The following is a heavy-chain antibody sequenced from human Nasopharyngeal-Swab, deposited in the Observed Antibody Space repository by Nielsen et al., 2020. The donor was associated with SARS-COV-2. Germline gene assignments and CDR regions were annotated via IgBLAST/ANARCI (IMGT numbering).Heavy chain of an antibody. CDR2: ISSSGSTI. CDR3: AREGENDSSGYFSDALDI. Sequence: GESLKISCAASGFTFSSYEMNWVRQAPGKGLEWVSYISSSGSTIYYADSVKGRFTTSRDNAKNSLYLQMNSLRAEDTAVYYCAREGENDSSGYFSDALDIWGQGTMVTVSS. D-gene: IGHD3-22*01. V-gene: IGHV3-48*03. J-gene: IGHJ3*02. CDR1: GFTFSSYE.